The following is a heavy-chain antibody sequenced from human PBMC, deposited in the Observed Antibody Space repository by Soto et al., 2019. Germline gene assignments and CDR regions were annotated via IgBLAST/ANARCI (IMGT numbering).Heavy chain of an antibody. CDR2: INAGNGNT. CDR1: GYTFTSYA. V-gene: IGHV1-3*01. J-gene: IGHJ6*02. Sequence: ASVKVSCKASGYTFTSYAMHWVRQAPGQRLEWMGWINAGNGNTKYSQKFQGRVTITRDTSASTAYMELSSLRSEDTAVYYCARNPPRRDKKYYYGMDVWGQGTTFTVSS. CDR3: ARNPPRRDKKYYYGMDV.